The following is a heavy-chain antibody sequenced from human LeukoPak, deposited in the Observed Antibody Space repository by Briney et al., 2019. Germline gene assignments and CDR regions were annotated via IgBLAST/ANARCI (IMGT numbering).Heavy chain of an antibody. Sequence: SETLSLTCAVYVGSFSGYYWRWIRHPPGKGLEWIGEINHSGSTNYNPSLKSRVTISVDTTKNQFSLKLSSVTAADTAVYYCAAPSAHYDSSGYSAGTSGAFDICGQGTMVTVSS. CDR1: VGSFSGYY. D-gene: IGHD3-22*01. CDR2: INHSGST. J-gene: IGHJ3*02. V-gene: IGHV4-34*01. CDR3: AAPSAHYDSSGYSAGTSGAFDI.